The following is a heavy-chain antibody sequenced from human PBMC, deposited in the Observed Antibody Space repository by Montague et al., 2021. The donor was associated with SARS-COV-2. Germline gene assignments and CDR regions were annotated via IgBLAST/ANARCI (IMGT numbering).Heavy chain of an antibody. CDR2: IYYSGST. CDR3: ARAAPWSFRDILTGYYYYYGMDV. J-gene: IGHJ6*02. V-gene: IGHV4-31*03. Sequence: TLSLTCTVSGGSISSSSYYWGWIRQHPGKGLEWIGYIYYSGSTYYNPSLKSRVTISVDTSKNQFSLKLSSVTAADTAVYYCARAAPWSFRDILTGYYYYYGMDVWGQGTTVTVSS. CDR1: GGSISSSSYY. D-gene: IGHD3-9*01.